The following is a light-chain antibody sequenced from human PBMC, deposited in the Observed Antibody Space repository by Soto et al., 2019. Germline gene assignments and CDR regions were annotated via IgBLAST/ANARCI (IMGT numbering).Light chain of an antibody. CDR2: DAA. Sequence: EIVLAQSPATMSLSPGVRATLSCRARQVNSAYLARHQQRPGQTPSLRIYDAAIRATCIPSRFSCSGSGTVFTLTISSLDPEDCAVYYCQQRTSWPLTFGGGTKVGI. V-gene: IGKV3-11*01. J-gene: IGKJ4*01. CDR1: QVNSAY. CDR3: QQRTSWPLT.